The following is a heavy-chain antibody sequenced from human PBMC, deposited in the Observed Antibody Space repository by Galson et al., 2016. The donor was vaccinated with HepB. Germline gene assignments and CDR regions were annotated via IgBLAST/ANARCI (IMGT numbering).Heavy chain of an antibody. D-gene: IGHD2-2*01. Sequence: SLRLSCAASGFTFSASGMHWVRQAPGKGPEWLAVISFDGSNQFYADPVKGRFTISRDNSNNTLHLQMHSLRVEDTALYYCARDSYCTRPICYPYYFDFWGQGTLVAVSS. J-gene: IGHJ4*02. CDR1: GFTFSASG. CDR2: ISFDGSNQ. CDR3: ARDSYCTRPICYPYYFDF. V-gene: IGHV3-30*03.